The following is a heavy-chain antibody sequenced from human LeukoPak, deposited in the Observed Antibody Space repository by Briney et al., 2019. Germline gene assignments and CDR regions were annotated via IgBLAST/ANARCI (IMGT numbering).Heavy chain of an antibody. Sequence: SVKVSCKASGGTFSSYAISWVRQAPGQGLEWMGRIIPILGIANYAQKFQGRVTITADKSTSTAYMELSSLRSEDTAVYYCASKGGYYDSSGYPFDYWGQGTLVTVSS. V-gene: IGHV1-69*04. D-gene: IGHD3-22*01. CDR2: IIPILGIA. J-gene: IGHJ4*02. CDR1: GGTFSSYA. CDR3: ASKGGYYDSSGYPFDY.